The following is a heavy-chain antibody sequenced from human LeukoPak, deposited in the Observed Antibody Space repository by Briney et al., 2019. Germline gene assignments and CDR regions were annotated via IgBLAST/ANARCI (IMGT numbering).Heavy chain of an antibody. V-gene: IGHV3-11*05. CDR2: ISNTRTDT. Sequence: GGSLRLSCAASGFTFSDYYMTWMRQAPGKGLECVSYISNTRTDTNCADSVKGRFTISRDNAKNSLYLQMNSLRAEDTAVYYCARVPGKYAFDIWGQGTMVTVSS. CDR3: ARVPGKYAFDI. CDR1: GFTFSDYY. J-gene: IGHJ3*02.